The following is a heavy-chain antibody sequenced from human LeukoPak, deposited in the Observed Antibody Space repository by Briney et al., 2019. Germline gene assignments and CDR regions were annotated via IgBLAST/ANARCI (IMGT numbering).Heavy chain of an antibody. CDR2: ISYDGSNK. CDR3: AKAAVAGTFSDY. CDR1: GFTFSSYG. J-gene: IGHJ4*02. D-gene: IGHD6-19*01. V-gene: IGHV3-30*18. Sequence: PPGGSLRLSCAASGFTFSSYGMHWVRQAPGKGLEWVAVISYDGSNKYYADSVKGRFTISRDNSKNTLYLQMNSLRAEDTAVYYCAKAAVAGTFSDYWGQGTLVTVPS.